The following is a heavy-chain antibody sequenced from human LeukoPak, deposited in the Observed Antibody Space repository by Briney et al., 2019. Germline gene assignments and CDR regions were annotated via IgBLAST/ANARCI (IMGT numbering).Heavy chain of an antibody. CDR3: ARGYCSSTSCYRFDY. D-gene: IGHD2-2*01. Sequence: SETLSLTCAVYGGSFSGYYWSWIRQPPGKGLEWIGEINHSGSTNYDPSLKSRVTISVDTSKNQFSLKLSSVTAADTAVYYCARGYCSSTSCYRFDYWGQGTLVTVSS. CDR2: INHSGST. V-gene: IGHV4-34*01. J-gene: IGHJ4*02. CDR1: GGSFSGYY.